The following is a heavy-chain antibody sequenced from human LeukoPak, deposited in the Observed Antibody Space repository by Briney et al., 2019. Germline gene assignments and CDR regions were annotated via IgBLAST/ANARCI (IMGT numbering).Heavy chain of an antibody. D-gene: IGHD6-13*01. CDR1: GFTFDDYA. J-gene: IGHJ4*02. V-gene: IGHV3-9*01. CDR2: ISWNSGSI. Sequence: GGSLRLSCPASGFTFDDYAMHWVRQAPGKGLEWVSGISWNSGSIGYADSVKGRFTISRDNAKNSLYLQMNSLRAEDTALYYCAKEENQQFFDYWGQGTLVTVSS. CDR3: AKEENQQFFDY.